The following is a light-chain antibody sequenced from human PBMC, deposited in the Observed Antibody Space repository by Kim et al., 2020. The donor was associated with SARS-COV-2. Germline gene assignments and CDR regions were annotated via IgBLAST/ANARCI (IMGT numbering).Light chain of an antibody. J-gene: IGLJ2*01. CDR1: NIGSKD. CDR2: RNI. V-gene: IGLV3-9*01. Sequence: SYELTQPRSVSVALGQTARITCGADNIGSKDVHWYQRRPGQAPVLVIYRNINRPSGIPERFSGSNSGNTATLTISSAQAGDEADYYCQVWDNTVVFGGGT. CDR3: QVWDNTVV.